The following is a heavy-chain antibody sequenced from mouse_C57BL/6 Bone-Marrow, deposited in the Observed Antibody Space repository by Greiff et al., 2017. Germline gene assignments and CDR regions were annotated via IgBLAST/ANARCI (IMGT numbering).Heavy chain of an antibody. J-gene: IGHJ2*01. Sequence: VQLQQPGAELVMPGASVKLSCKASGYNFPSYWMHWVKQRPGQCLEWIGEIDPSDSYTNYNQKFKGKSTLTVDKSSSTAYMQLSSLTSEDSAVYYCARGDWDNYWGQGTTLTVSS. V-gene: IGHV1-69*01. CDR1: GYNFPSYW. CDR3: ARGDWDNY. CDR2: IDPSDSYT. D-gene: IGHD4-1*01.